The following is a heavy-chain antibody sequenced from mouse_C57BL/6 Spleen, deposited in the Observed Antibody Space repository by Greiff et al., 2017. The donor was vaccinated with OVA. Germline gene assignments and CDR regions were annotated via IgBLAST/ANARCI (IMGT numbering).Heavy chain of an antibody. D-gene: IGHD1-1*01. CDR1: GFTFSDYG. Sequence: EVKVVESGGGLVKPGGSLKLSCAASGFTFSDYGMHWVRQAPEKGLEWVAYISSGSSTIYYADTVKGRFTISRDNAKNTLFLQMTSLRSEDTAMYYCARKTTVYYYAMDYWGQGTSVTVSS. V-gene: IGHV5-17*01. CDR3: ARKTTVYYYAMDY. J-gene: IGHJ4*01. CDR2: ISSGSSTI.